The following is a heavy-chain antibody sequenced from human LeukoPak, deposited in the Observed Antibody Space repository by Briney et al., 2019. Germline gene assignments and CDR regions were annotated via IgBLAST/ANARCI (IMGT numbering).Heavy chain of an antibody. CDR3: ARRRGIAAAGTFDP. Sequence: AGGSLRLSCAASGYTFTSYAMHWVRQAPGQRLEWMGWINAGNGNTKYSQKFQGRVTITRDTSASTAYMELSSLRSEDTAVYYCARRRGIAAAGTFDPWGQGTLVTVSS. V-gene: IGHV1-3*01. CDR2: INAGNGNT. CDR1: GYTFTSYA. D-gene: IGHD6-13*01. J-gene: IGHJ5*02.